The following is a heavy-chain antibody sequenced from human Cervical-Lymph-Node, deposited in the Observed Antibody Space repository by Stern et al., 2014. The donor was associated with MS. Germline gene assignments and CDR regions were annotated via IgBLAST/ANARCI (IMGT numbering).Heavy chain of an antibody. Sequence: QVQLVESEAEVKKPGSSVKVSCKASGGTFSSYAISWGRQAPGQGLEWMGGTIPIFGTANSAQKFQGRATITVDDSTSTAYMELSSLRSEDTAVYYCARDRGSSGWYYLDYWGQGTLVTVSS. V-gene: IGHV1-69*01. CDR1: GGTFSSYA. CDR3: ARDRGSSGWYYLDY. J-gene: IGHJ4*02. D-gene: IGHD6-19*01. CDR2: TIPIFGTA.